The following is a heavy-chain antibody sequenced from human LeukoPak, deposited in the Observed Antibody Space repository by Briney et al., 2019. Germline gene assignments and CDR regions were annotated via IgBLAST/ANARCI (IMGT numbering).Heavy chain of an antibody. CDR2: ISAGAGVI. V-gene: IGHV3-48*03. CDR3: ARVRTTDTLTGYKHELDY. Sequence: GGSLRLSCAASGFTFNDYEMNWVRQAPEKGLEWVSYISAGAGVIFYADSVKGRFSVTRGNANNSLFLQMNSLRAEDTAVYYCARVRTTDTLTGYKHELDYWGRGTLVTVSS. D-gene: IGHD3-9*01. J-gene: IGHJ4*02. CDR1: GFTFNDYE.